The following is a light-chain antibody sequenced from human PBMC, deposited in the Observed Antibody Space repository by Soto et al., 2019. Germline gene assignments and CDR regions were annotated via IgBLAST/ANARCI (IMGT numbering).Light chain of an antibody. J-gene: IGKJ5*01. CDR3: QQRSNWPRIT. CDR2: DAS. Sequence: EIVMTQSPATLSLSPGERATLSCRASQSVSSYLDWYQQKPGQAPRLLIYDASNRATGIPARFSGSGSGTEFNITISGLEPEDFAVYYCQQRSNWPRITFGQGTRLEIK. V-gene: IGKV3-11*01. CDR1: QSVSSY.